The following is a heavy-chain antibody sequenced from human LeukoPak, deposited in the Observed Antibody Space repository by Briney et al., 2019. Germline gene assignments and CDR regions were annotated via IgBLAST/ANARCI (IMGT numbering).Heavy chain of an antibody. V-gene: IGHV3-23*01. CDR2: ISGSGVNT. CDR1: GFTFSSYW. J-gene: IGHJ4*01. Sequence: PGGSLRLSCAASGFTFSSYWMHWVRQAPGKGLEWVSVISGSGVNTYYADSVKGRFTISRDNSKNTLYLQMNSLRVDDTAVYSCAKGSHGYSSSSADYWGQGTLVTVSS. D-gene: IGHD6-6*01. CDR3: AKGSHGYSSSSADY.